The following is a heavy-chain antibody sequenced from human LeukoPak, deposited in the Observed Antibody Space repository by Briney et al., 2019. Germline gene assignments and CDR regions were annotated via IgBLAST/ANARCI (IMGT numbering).Heavy chain of an antibody. CDR2: IYYSGST. D-gene: IGHD2-15*01. Sequence: SETLSLTCTVSGGSISSYYWSWIRQPPGKGLEWIGYIYYSGSTNYNPSLKSRVTISVDTSKNQFSLKLSSVTAADTAVYYCARSCSGGSCYNDYWGQGTLVTVSS. CDR1: GGSISSYY. V-gene: IGHV4-59*12. CDR3: ARSCSGGSCYNDY. J-gene: IGHJ4*02.